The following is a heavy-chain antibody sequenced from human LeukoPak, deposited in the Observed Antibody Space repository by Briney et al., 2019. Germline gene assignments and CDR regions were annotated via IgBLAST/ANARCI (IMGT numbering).Heavy chain of an antibody. CDR3: AKDRRYYDTGGYFDL. V-gene: IGHV3-23*01. Sequence: QAGGSLRLSCAASGFTFSSYAMSWVRQAPGKGLEWVSAISGSGGSTYYADSVKGRFTISRDNSKNTLYLQMNSLRAEDTAVYYCAKDRRYYDTGGYFDLWGRGTLVTVSS. D-gene: IGHD3-22*01. CDR2: ISGSGGST. J-gene: IGHJ2*01. CDR1: GFTFSSYA.